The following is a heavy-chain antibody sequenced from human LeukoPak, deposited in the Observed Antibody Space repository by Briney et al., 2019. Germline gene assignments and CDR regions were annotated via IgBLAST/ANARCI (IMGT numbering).Heavy chain of an antibody. J-gene: IGHJ4*02. CDR3: AKDLGCSGGSCYYFDY. D-gene: IGHD2-15*01. Sequence: GGSLRLSCAASGFTFSSYAMSWVLQAPGKGLEWVSAISGSGGSTYYADSVKGRFTISRDNSKNTLYLQMNSLRAEDTAVYYCAKDLGCSGGSCYYFDYWGQGTLVTVSS. CDR1: GFTFSSYA. V-gene: IGHV3-23*01. CDR2: ISGSGGST.